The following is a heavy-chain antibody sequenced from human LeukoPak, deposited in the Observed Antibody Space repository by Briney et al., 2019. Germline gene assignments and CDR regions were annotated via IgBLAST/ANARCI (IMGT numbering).Heavy chain of an antibody. CDR2: IKSKTDGGTT. J-gene: IGHJ4*02. CDR3: TTEILFFGGWWGDY. Sequence: GGSLRLSCAASGFSFSGTYMSWVRQAPGKGLEWVGRIKSKTDGGTTDYAAPVKGRFTISRDDSKNTLYLQMNSLKTEDTAVYYCTTEILFFGGWWGDYWGQGTLVTVSS. CDR1: GFSFSGTY. D-gene: IGHD6-19*01. V-gene: IGHV3-15*01.